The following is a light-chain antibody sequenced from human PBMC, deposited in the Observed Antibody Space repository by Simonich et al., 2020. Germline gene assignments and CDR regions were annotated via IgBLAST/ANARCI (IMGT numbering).Light chain of an antibody. CDR2: GAS. Sequence: EIVMTQSPATLSVSPGERATLSCRASQSVSSNLAWYQQKPGQAPRLLIYGASTRATGIPAMFSGSGSGTDFTLTISSLEPEDFAVYYCQQRSNWPITFGQGTRLEIK. CDR3: QQRSNWPIT. CDR1: QSVSSN. V-gene: IGKV3-15*01. J-gene: IGKJ5*01.